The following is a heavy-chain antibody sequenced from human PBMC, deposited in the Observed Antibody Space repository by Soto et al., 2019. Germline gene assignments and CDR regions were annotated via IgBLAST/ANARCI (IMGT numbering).Heavy chain of an antibody. J-gene: IGHJ4*02. CDR3: ARGNHVNSGSMDY. CDR2: IWYDGSKK. V-gene: IGHV3-33*01. Sequence: ESGGGVAQPGRSLRLSCAASGFTFSRYGMHWVRQAPGKGLEWVAVIWYDGSKKYYADSVKGRFTTSRDNSKNTLYLQMNSLRAEDTAVYYCARGNHVNSGSMDYWGQGTLVTVSS. CDR1: GFTFSRYG. D-gene: IGHD6-19*01.